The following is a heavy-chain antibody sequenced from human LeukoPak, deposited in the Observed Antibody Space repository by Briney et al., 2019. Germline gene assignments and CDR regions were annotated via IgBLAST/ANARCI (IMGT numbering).Heavy chain of an antibody. D-gene: IGHD3-9*01. CDR3: ARSFRDILTGYYLSSRFDP. CDR2: ISTSGRT. V-gene: IGHV4-61*09. CDR1: GGSINSGRYY. Sequence: SETLSLTCNVSGGSINSGRYYWSWIRQPAGRGLEWIGHISTSGRTSYSPSLKSRVTISVDTSKNQFSLKLSSVTAADTAVYYCARSFRDILTGYYLSSRFDPWGQGTLVTVSS. J-gene: IGHJ5*02.